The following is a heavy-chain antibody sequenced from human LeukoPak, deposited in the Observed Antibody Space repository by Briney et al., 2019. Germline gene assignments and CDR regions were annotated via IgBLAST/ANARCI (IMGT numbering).Heavy chain of an antibody. CDR1: GFTFSSYS. D-gene: IGHD6-19*01. J-gene: IGHJ4*02. Sequence: WGSLSLSCAASGFTFSSYSMIWVRQAPGKGLEWVSSISSSSSYIYYADSVKGRFTISRDNAKNSLYLQMNSLRAEDTAVYYCARYGYSSGWYAFDYWGQGTLVTVSS. CDR3: ARYGYSSGWYAFDY. CDR2: ISSSSSYI. V-gene: IGHV3-21*01.